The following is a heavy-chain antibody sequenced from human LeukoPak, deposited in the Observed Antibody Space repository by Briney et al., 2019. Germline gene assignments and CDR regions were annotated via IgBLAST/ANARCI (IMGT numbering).Heavy chain of an antibody. Sequence: PGGSLRLSCAASGFTFSSYGMHWVRQAPGKGLEWVAVISYDGSNKYYADSVKGRFTISRDNSKNTLYLQMNSLRAEDTAVYYCARSSYDSGGYYPGNYYYYMDVWGKGTTVTVSS. D-gene: IGHD3-22*01. V-gene: IGHV3-30*03. CDR3: ARSSYDSGGYYPGNYYYYMDV. CDR1: GFTFSSYG. J-gene: IGHJ6*03. CDR2: ISYDGSNK.